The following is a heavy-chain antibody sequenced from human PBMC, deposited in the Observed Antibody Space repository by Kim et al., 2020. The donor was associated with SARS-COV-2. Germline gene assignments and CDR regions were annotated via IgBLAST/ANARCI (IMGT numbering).Heavy chain of an antibody. J-gene: IGHJ4*02. Sequence: SGPTLVKPTQTLTLTCTFSGFSLSTSGMCVSWIRQPPGKALEWLALIDWDDDKYYSTSLKTRLTISKDTSKNQVVLTMTNMDPVDTATYYCARIPRGSYYDPWFDYWGQGTLVTVSS. CDR1: GFSLSTSGMC. CDR2: IDWDDDK. CDR3: ARIPRGSYYDPWFDY. V-gene: IGHV2-70*01. D-gene: IGHD1-26*01.